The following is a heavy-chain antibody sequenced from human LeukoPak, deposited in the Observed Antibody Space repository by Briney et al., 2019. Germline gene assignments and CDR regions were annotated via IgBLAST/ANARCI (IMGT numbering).Heavy chain of an antibody. J-gene: IGHJ3*02. D-gene: IGHD6-6*01. Sequence: GGSLRLSCAASGFTFSSYSMNWVRQAPGKGLEWVSSISSSSSYIYYADSVKGRFTISRDNAKNSLYLQMNSLRAEDTAVYYCARDRDSSSSYDAFDIWGQGTMVTASS. CDR3: ARDRDSSSSYDAFDI. CDR2: ISSSSSYI. V-gene: IGHV3-21*01. CDR1: GFTFSSYS.